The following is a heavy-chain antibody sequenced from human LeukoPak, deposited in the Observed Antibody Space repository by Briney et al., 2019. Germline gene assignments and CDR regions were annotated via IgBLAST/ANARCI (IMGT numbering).Heavy chain of an antibody. CDR3: ARDSVRVGYGSGSLPFY. CDR1: GFTFSSYS. D-gene: IGHD3-10*01. J-gene: IGHJ4*02. V-gene: IGHV3-21*01. Sequence: GGSLRLSCAASGFTFSSYSMNWVRQAPGKGLEWVSSISSSSSYIYYADSVKGRFTISRGNAKNSLYLQMNSLRAEDTAVYYCARDSVRVGYGSGSLPFYWGQGTLVTVSS. CDR2: ISSSSSYI.